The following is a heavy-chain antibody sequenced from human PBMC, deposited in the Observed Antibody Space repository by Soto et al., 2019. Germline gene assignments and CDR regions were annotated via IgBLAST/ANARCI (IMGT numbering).Heavy chain of an antibody. CDR2: IRSKAYGGTT. J-gene: IGHJ5*02. CDR1: GFTFGDYA. CDR3: AKDQLYIRGVIHNWFDP. V-gene: IGHV3-49*03. D-gene: IGHD3-10*02. Sequence: PGGSLRLSCTASGFTFGDYAMSWFRQAPGKGLEWVGFIRSKAYGGTTEYAASVKGRFTISRDDSISIAYLQMNSLKTEDTAVYYCAKDQLYIRGVIHNWFDPWGQGTLVTVSS.